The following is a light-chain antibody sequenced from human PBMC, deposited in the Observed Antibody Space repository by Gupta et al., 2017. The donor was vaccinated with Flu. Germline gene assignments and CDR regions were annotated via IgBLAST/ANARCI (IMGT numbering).Light chain of an antibody. CDR3: QQYNNWPLTWT. CDR1: QSVSSN. Sequence: EIVMTPSPATLSVSPGERATLSCRASQSVSSNLAWYQQKPGQAPRLLIYGASTRATGIPARFSGSGSGTEFTLTISSLQSEDFAVYYCQQYNNWPLTWTFGQGTKVEIK. CDR2: GAS. J-gene: IGKJ1*01. V-gene: IGKV3-15*01.